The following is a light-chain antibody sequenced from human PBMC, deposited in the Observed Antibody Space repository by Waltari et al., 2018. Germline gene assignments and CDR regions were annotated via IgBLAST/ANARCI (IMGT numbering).Light chain of an antibody. CDR3: TSFTSSNTWV. CDR2: EVT. Sequence: SALTQPASVSGSPGQSITISCTGTSSDVGGYNYVSWYQQHPGKAPKVMIYEVTNRPSGVSHRFSGSKSDNTASLTISGLQAEDEADYYCTSFTSSNTWVFGGGTKLTVL. CDR1: SSDVGGYNY. V-gene: IGLV2-14*01. J-gene: IGLJ3*02.